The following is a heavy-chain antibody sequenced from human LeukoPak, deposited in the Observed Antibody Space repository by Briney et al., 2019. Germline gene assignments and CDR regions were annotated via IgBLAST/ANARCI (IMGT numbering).Heavy chain of an antibody. D-gene: IGHD3-22*01. CDR1: GFTFSSYG. CDR3: AETNYYDSSGYAV. Sequence: PGKSLRLSCAVSGFTFSSYGVHWVRQAPGKGLEWVAFIRYDGSNKYYADSVKGRFTISRDNSKNTLYLQMNSLRAEDTAVYYCAETNYYDSSGYAVWGKGTTVTVSS. V-gene: IGHV3-30*02. J-gene: IGHJ6*04. CDR2: IRYDGSNK.